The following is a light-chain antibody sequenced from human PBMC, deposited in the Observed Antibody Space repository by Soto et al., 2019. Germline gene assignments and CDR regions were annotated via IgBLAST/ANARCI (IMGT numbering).Light chain of an antibody. Sequence: ELGLTQSPATLSLSPGERATLSCRASQSVSSYLAWYQQKPGQAPRLLIYDASNRATGIPAMFSGCWSGTDFTLTISRLEPVDSAVYYGQQRSNWPPLNFGGGKKVGVK. CDR3: QQRSNWPPLN. V-gene: IGKV3-11*01. CDR1: QSVSSY. J-gene: IGKJ4*01. CDR2: DAS.